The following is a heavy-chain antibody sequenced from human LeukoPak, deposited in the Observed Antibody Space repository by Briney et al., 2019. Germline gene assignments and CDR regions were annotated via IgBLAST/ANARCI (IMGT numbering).Heavy chain of an antibody. CDR1: GFTFSSYG. V-gene: IGHV3-30*18. CDR2: ISYDGSNK. D-gene: IGHD4-23*01. Sequence: GGSLRLSCAASGFTFSSYGMHWVRQAPGKGLEWVAVISYDGSNKYYADSVKGRFTISRENPKTTLYLQMNSLRAEDTAVYYCAKGLTTVVYGFDYWGQGTLVTVSS. J-gene: IGHJ4*02. CDR3: AKGLTTVVYGFDY.